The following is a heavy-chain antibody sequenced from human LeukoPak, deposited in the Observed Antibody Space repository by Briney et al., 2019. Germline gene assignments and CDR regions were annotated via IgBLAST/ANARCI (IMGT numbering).Heavy chain of an antibody. D-gene: IGHD3-10*02. CDR2: FFQSHKS. CDR1: GHSTTRGYY. V-gene: IGHV4-38-2*01. CDR3: ARVLSVPYLLDS. Sequence: SETLSLTCAISGHSTTRGYYWAWFRQSPGKGLEWIATFFQSHKSFYNASLESRVTMSLDTSKSQFSLNLTSVTAADTAMYYCARVLSVPYLLDSWGRGTQVSVSS. J-gene: IGHJ4*02.